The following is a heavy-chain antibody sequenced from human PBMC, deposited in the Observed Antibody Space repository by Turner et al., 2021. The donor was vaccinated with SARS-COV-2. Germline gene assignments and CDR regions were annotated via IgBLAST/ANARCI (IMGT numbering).Heavy chain of an antibody. V-gene: IGHV3-21*01. Sequence: EVQRVESGGGLVKPGGSLRLSCAASGFTFSRYSMNWVRQAPGKGLGWVSSISRSISYIYYADSVKGRFTISRDNAKNSLYLQMNSLRAEDTAVYYCARSPTAPGYYYDSSGYYTPYYFDYWGQGTLVTVSS. J-gene: IGHJ4*02. D-gene: IGHD3-22*01. CDR1: GFTFSRYS. CDR3: ARSPTAPGYYYDSSGYYTPYYFDY. CDR2: ISRSISYI.